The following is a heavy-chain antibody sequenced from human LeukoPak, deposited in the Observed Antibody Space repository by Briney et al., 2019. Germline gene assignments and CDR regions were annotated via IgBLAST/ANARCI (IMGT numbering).Heavy chain of an antibody. V-gene: IGHV4-59*08. CDR3: ARSYCRGGSCYLFDS. D-gene: IGHD2-15*01. J-gene: IGHJ4*02. Sequence: PSETLSLTCTVSGGSISGYYWSWIRQPPGKGLEWFGYIYYTGSTNYNPSLKSRVTISVDTSKNQFSLKLSSVTAADTAVYSCARSYCRGGSCYLFDSWGQGTLVTVSS. CDR2: IYYTGST. CDR1: GGSISGYY.